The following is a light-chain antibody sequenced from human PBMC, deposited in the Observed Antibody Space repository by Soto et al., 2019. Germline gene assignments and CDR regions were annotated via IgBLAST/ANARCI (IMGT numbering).Light chain of an antibody. CDR3: QQYYDAPQT. Sequence: DIVMTQSPDSLAVSLGERATINCKSSQSVLYSSNNKNYLAWYQQKPGQPPKLLISWASTRESGVPDRFSGSGSGTDFTITISSQQAEDVAGYYCQQYYDAPQTFGQGTKVEIK. CDR1: QSVLYSSNNKNY. V-gene: IGKV4-1*01. CDR2: WAS. J-gene: IGKJ1*01.